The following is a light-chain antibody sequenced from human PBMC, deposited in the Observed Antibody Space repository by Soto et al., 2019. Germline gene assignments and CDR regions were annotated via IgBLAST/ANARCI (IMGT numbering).Light chain of an antibody. Sequence: DIQMTQSPSSLSASVGDRVTITCQASQDISNYLNWYQQKPGKAPKLLIYDASNLETGVPSRFSGSVSGTDFTFTISSLQPEDIATYYCQQYDNFFGQGTRLEIK. CDR2: DAS. CDR1: QDISNY. CDR3: QQYDNF. V-gene: IGKV1-33*01. J-gene: IGKJ5*01.